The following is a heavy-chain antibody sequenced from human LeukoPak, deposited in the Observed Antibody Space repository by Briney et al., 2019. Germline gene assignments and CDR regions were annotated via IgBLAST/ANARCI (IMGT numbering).Heavy chain of an antibody. D-gene: IGHD3-22*01. CDR1: GGSLSGYY. CDR3: ARAGSDYYDSSGYHRGYFDY. V-gene: IGHV4-34*01. J-gene: IGHJ4*02. CDR2: INHSGST. Sequence: PSETLSLTCAVYGGSLSGYYWSWIRQPPGKGLEWIGEINHSGSTNYNPSLKSRVTISVDTSKNQFSLKLSSVTAADTAVYYCARAGSDYYDSSGYHRGYFDYWGQGTLVTVSS.